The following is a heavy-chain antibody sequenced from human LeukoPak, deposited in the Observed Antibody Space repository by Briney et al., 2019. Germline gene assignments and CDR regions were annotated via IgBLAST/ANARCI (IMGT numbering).Heavy chain of an antibody. J-gene: IGHJ1*01. CDR1: GDSVSRSDSY. Sequence: SETLSLAYSVSGDSVSRSDSYWDWIRQPPGKGLEWIGTIYHSGRTYYSPSLKSRVTMSVDPSNNQFSLNLRSVTAADTAVYYCARRRYYDGSGYLEWGQGTLLSVSS. CDR3: ARRRYYDGSGYLE. D-gene: IGHD3-22*01. V-gene: IGHV4-39*01. CDR2: IYHSGRT.